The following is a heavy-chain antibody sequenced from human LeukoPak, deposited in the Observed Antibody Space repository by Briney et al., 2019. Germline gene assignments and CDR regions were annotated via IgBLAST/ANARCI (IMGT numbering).Heavy chain of an antibody. CDR1: GYSFTSYW. V-gene: IGHV5-51*01. CDR2: IYPGDSDT. Sequence: GGSLRLSCKGSGYSFTSYWIGWVRQMPGKGLEWMGLIYPGDSDTRYSPSFQGQVTISADKSISTAYLQWSSLKASDTAMYYCARLRLGFLWNPNDYWGQGTLVTVSS. J-gene: IGHJ4*02. CDR3: ARLRLGFLWNPNDY. D-gene: IGHD1-1*01.